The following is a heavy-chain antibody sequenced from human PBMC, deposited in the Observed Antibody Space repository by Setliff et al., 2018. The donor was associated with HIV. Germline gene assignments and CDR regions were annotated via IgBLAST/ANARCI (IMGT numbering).Heavy chain of an antibody. CDR3: ARDDYGDYYYYYMDV. J-gene: IGHJ6*03. CDR1: GYTFTSYG. D-gene: IGHD4-17*01. V-gene: IGHV1-18*01. CDR2: ISAYNGNT. Sequence: ASVKVSCKASGYTFTSYGISWVRQAPGQGLEWMGWISAYNGNTDYAQKLQGRVTITRDTSASTAYMELSSLRSEDTAVYYCARDDYGDYYYYYMDVWGKGTTVTVS.